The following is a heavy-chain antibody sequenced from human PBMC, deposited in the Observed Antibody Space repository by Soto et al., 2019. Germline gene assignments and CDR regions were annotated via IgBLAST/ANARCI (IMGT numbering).Heavy chain of an antibody. CDR1: GYRFTSYW. J-gene: IGHJ6*02. D-gene: IGHD3-16*01. Sequence: PGESLKLSCKGSGYRFTSYWISWVRQMPGKGLEWMGRIDPSDSYTNYSPSFQGHVTISADKSISTAYLQWSSLKASDTAMYYCASQGMLTRPEYGMDVRGQGTTVTLSS. CDR3: ASQGMLTRPEYGMDV. CDR2: IDPSDSYT. V-gene: IGHV5-10-1*01.